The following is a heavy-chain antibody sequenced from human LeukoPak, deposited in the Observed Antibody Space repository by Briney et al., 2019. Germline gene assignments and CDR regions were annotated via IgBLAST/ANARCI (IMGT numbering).Heavy chain of an antibody. CDR3: AKDVWGSYRHHRIPDSYYYGMDV. Sequence: GGSLSLSCAASGFSFSNYGMHWVRQAPGRRLEWVAMMSYDGTNKQYADSVKGRFTTSRDNSKNMLYLQMNSLRTDDTSVYYCAKDVWGSYRHHRIPDSYYYGMDVWGRGTTVIVSS. CDR2: MSYDGTNK. V-gene: IGHV3-30*18. J-gene: IGHJ6*01. CDR1: GFSFSNYG. D-gene: IGHD3-16*02.